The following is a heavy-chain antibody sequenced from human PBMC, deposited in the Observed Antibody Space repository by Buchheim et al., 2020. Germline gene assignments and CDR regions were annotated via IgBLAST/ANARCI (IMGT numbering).Heavy chain of an antibody. Sequence: QVQLQESGPGLVKPSQTLSLTCTVSGGSISSGDYYWSWVRQPPGKGLEWIGYTYYSGSTYYNPSPRGRVTISVATSRHQFSLKLSSVTAADTAVYYCARAYYDILTGTNFDYWGQGTL. J-gene: IGHJ4*02. V-gene: IGHV4-30-4*01. CDR2: TYYSGST. D-gene: IGHD3-9*01. CDR1: GGSISSGDYY. CDR3: ARAYYDILTGTNFDY.